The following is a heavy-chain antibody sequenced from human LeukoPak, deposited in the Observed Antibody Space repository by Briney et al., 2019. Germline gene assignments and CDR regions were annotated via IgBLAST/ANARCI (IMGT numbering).Heavy chain of an antibody. CDR3: ARGHRITIFGVVYYYYYYGMDV. CDR2: INHSGST. CDR1: GGSFSGYY. V-gene: IGHV4-34*01. Sequence: PSETLSLTCAVYGGSFSGYYWSWIRQPPGKGLEWIGEINHSGSTNYNPSLKSRVTTSVDTPKNQFSLKLSSVTAADTAVYYCARGHRITIFGVVYYYYYYGMDVWGQGTTVTVSS. J-gene: IGHJ6*02. D-gene: IGHD3-3*01.